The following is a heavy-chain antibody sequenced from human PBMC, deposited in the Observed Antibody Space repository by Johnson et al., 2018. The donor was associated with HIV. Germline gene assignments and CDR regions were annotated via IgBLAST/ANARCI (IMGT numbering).Heavy chain of an antibody. D-gene: IGHD6-19*01. CDR3: ARDREYGLAWGWALDI. CDR2: ISHDGSNR. J-gene: IGHJ3*02. V-gene: IGHV3-30*04. Sequence: QVKLVESGGGVVQPGRSLRLSCAASGFTFSYYAMHWVRQAPGKGLEWMVVISHDGSNRYYADSVKGRFTISRDNSKNTLYLQTNSLRGEDTAVYYCARDREYGLAWGWALDIWGQGTMVTVSS. CDR1: GFTFSYYA.